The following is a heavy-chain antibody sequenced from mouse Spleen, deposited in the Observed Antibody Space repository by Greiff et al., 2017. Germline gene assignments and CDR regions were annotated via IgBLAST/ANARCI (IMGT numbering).Heavy chain of an antibody. CDR3: ARGPIYDGSWFAY. CDR2: ISSGGST. V-gene: IGHV5-6-5*01. CDR1: GFTFSSYA. Sequence: EVKLVESGGGLVKPGGSLKLSCAASGFTFSSYAMSWVRQTPEKRLEWVASISSGGSTYYPDSVKGRFTISRDNARNILYLQMSSLRSEDTAMYYCARGPIYDGSWFAYWGQGTLVTVSA. J-gene: IGHJ3*01. D-gene: IGHD2-3*01.